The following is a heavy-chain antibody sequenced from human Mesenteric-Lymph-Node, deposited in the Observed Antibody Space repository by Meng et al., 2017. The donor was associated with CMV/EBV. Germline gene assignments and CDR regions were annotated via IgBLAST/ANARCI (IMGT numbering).Heavy chain of an antibody. V-gene: IGHV4-61*01. CDR1: GGSFISASYY. J-gene: IGHJ4*02. CDR3: ARGGSSISWYYFDN. CDR2: VYYSGRT. Sequence: SETLSLTCTVSGGSFISASYYWPWIRQPPGRSMEWIGYVYYSGRTNYNPSLKSRVTISVDTSKSQFSLNLTSVTAADTAVYYCARGGSSISWYYFDNWGQGTLVTVSS. D-gene: IGHD6-13*01.